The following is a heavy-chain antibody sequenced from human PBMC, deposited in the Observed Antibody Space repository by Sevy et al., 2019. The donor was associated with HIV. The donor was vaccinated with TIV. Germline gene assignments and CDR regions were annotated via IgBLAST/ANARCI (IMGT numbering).Heavy chain of an antibody. CDR2: ISSSGSTI. J-gene: IGHJ5*02. CDR3: ARNYYGSGTYSFDP. D-gene: IGHD3-10*01. CDR1: GFTFSSYE. V-gene: IGHV3-48*03. Sequence: GGSLRLSCAASGFTFSSYEMNWVRQAPGKGLEWVSYISSSGSTIYYADSVKGRFTISRDNAKNPLYVQMNSLRAEDTAVYYCARNYYGSGTYSFDPWGQGTLVTVSS.